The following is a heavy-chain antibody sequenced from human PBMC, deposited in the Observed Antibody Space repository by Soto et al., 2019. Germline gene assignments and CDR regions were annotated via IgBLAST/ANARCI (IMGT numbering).Heavy chain of an antibody. J-gene: IGHJ4*02. CDR3: ARGPPDYYRSGTYEARPFY. CDR1: GFTFSSYG. Sequence: QVQLVESGGGVVQPGRSLRLSCAASGFTFSSYGMHWVRQAPGKGLEWVAVIWYDGSNMYYADSVKGRFTISRDNTKTTLFLQMNSLRAEDTAVYYCARGPPDYYRSGTYEARPFYWGQGTLVTVSS. V-gene: IGHV3-33*01. CDR2: IWYDGSNM. D-gene: IGHD3-10*01.